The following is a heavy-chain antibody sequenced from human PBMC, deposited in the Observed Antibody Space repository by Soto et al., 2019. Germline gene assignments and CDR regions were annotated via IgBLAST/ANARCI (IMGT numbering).Heavy chain of an antibody. CDR3: AKSGPTNYFDF. Sequence: EVQLLESGGGFVQPGGSLRLSCAASGFTFSTFAMNWVRQAPGKGLEWVSGITGGSGFTFYADSVKGRFTISRDDSEKPLFLQMSSLRAEDTAKYYCAKSGPTNYFDFWGQGTLVTVSS. CDR1: GFTFSTFA. D-gene: IGHD1-26*01. CDR2: ITGGSGFT. V-gene: IGHV3-23*01. J-gene: IGHJ4*02.